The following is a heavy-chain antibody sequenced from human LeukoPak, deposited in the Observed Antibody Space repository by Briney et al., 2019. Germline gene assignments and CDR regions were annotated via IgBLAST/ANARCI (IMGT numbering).Heavy chain of an antibody. J-gene: IGHJ6*03. CDR3: ARVRYGSGRLYYYYYYMDV. V-gene: IGHV4-39*01. CDR2: IYYRGST. CDR1: GGSISSTSYY. Sequence: SETLSLTCTVSGGSISSTSYYWGWIRQPPGKGLEWIGSIYYRGSTYYNPSLKSRVTLSVDTSKNQFSLKLRYVTAAATAIYYCARVRYGSGRLYYYYYYMDVWGKGITVTISS. D-gene: IGHD3-10*01.